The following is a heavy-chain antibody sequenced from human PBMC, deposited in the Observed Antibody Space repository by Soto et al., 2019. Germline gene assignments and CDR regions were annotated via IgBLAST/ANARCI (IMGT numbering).Heavy chain of an antibody. D-gene: IGHD4-4*01. CDR1: VGSFRNYY. CDR2: ITDSGST. Sequence: QVQLQQWGAGLLKPSETLSLTCAVYVGSFRNYYWSGIRQPPGKGLEWIGEITDSGSTNYNPSLKSRVTKSADTTKHQYSVKLRSVTATDTAVYYYASINSNYPSCTNIDLWGRGNLVTVSS. J-gene: IGHJ2*01. V-gene: IGHV4-34*01. CDR3: ASINSNYPSCTNIDL.